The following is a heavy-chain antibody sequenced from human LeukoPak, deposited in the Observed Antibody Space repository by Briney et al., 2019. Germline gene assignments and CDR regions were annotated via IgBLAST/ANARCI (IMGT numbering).Heavy chain of an antibody. J-gene: IGHJ4*02. CDR1: GFTFSHYS. Sequence: GGSLRLSCVASGFTFSHYSMNWVRQAPGKGLEWVSSIRFTGSYIYYADSVKGRFTISRDNAKNSLYLQMNSLRAEDTAVYYCARDIYDYVWGSYRYYFDYWGQGTLVTVSS. D-gene: IGHD3-16*02. V-gene: IGHV3-21*01. CDR3: ARDIYDYVWGSYRYYFDY. CDR2: IRFTGSYI.